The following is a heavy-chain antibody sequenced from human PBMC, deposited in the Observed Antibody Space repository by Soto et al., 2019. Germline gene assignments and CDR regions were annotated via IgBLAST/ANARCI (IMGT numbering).Heavy chain of an antibody. CDR1: GFIFSSYA. D-gene: IGHD2-15*01. CDR3: AKVRSTVWVAAANY. Sequence: PGGSLRLSCAASGFIFSSYAMSWVRQAPGKGLEWVSAMSGSGDSTYYADSVKGRFTISRDNSKNMLYLQTNSLRTEDTALYYCAKVRSTVWVAAANYWGQGTLVTVSS. J-gene: IGHJ4*01. V-gene: IGHV3-23*01. CDR2: MSGSGDST.